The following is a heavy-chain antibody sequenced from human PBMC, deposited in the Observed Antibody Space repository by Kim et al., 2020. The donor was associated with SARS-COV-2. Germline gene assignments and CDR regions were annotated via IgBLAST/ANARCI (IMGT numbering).Heavy chain of an antibody. CDR3: AAPRSPGADIWRNFEGYYYYGMDD. J-gene: IGHJ6*02. Sequence: SVKVSCKASGGTFSSYAISWVRQAPGQGLEWMGGIIPIFGTANYAQKFQGRVTITADESTSTAYMELSSLRSEDTAVYYCAAPRSPGADIWRNFEGYYYYGMDDWGQGTTVTVSS. CDR1: GGTFSSYA. D-gene: IGHD3-3*01. V-gene: IGHV1-69*13. CDR2: IIPIFGTA.